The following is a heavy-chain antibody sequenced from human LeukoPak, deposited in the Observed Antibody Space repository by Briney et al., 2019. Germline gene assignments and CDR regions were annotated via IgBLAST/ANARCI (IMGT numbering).Heavy chain of an antibody. CDR1: GGTFSGYY. Sequence: SETLSLTSAVYGGTFSGYYWSGSRQPPGRGREWIGEINHSGSTNYNPSLKSRVTISVDTSKHQFSLKLSSVTAADTAVYYCARRNVLSYYYFWFDPWGQGTLVTVSS. CDR2: INHSGST. D-gene: IGHD3-22*01. CDR3: ARRNVLSYYYFWFDP. J-gene: IGHJ5*02. V-gene: IGHV4-34*01.